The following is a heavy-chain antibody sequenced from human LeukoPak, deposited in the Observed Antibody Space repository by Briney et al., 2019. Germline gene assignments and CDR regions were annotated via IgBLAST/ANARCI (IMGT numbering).Heavy chain of an antibody. CDR2: IYYSGST. V-gene: IGHV4-59*01. D-gene: IGHD6-13*01. Sequence: SETLSLTCTVSGGSISGYYWSWIRQPPGKGLEWIGYIYYSGSTNYNPSLKSRVTISVDTSKSKFSLKLGSVTAADTAVYYCAGDFTGSSSWYLDAFDIWGQGTMVTVSS. CDR1: GGSISGYY. CDR3: AGDFTGSSSWYLDAFDI. J-gene: IGHJ3*02.